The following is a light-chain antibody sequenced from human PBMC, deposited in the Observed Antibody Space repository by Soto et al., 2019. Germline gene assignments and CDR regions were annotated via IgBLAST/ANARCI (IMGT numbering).Light chain of an antibody. CDR3: CSYAVSSTFDVV. Sequence: QSALTQPASVSGSPGQSITISCTGTSSDVGSYNLVSWYQQHPGKAPKLMIYEGSKRPSGVSNRFSGSKSGNTASLTISGLQAEDEADYYCCSYAVSSTFDVVFGGVTQLTVL. J-gene: IGLJ2*01. V-gene: IGLV2-23*03. CDR2: EGS. CDR1: SSDVGSYNL.